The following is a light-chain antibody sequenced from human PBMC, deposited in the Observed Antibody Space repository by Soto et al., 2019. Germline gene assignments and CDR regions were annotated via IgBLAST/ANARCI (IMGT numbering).Light chain of an antibody. Sequence: DIVMTQSPDSLSVSLGERATFSCKSSQTLLYNSNNKNYLAWFQQKPGLPPKLLIYWASTRNSGVPDRFSGSGSGTDFTRTISNLQAEDVAIYYCQQYYHVPVTFGQGTRLEI. J-gene: IGKJ5*01. CDR1: QTLLYNSNNKNY. CDR3: QQYYHVPVT. V-gene: IGKV4-1*01. CDR2: WAS.